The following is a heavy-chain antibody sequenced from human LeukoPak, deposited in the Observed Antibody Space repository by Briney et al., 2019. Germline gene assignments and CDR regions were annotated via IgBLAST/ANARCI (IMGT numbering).Heavy chain of an antibody. CDR3: ARVDATLADY. Sequence: GGSLRLPCAASGFTFSSYSMNWVRQAPGKGLEWVSSISSSSSYIYYADSVKGRFTISRDNAKNSLYLQMNSLRAEDTAVYYCARVDATLADYWGQGTLVTVSS. CDR2: ISSSSSYI. J-gene: IGHJ4*02. D-gene: IGHD2-2*03. CDR1: GFTFSSYS. V-gene: IGHV3-21*01.